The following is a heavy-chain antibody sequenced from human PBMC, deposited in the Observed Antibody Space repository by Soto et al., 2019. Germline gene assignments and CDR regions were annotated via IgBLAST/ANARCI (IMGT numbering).Heavy chain of an antibody. J-gene: IGHJ6*02. CDR1: GFTFSSYG. CDR3: ARGAVAGTSNNYYYGMDV. Sequence: QVQLVESGGGVVQPGRSLRLSCAASGFTFSSYGMHWVRQAPGKGLEWVAVIWYDGSNKYYADSVKGRVTISRDNSKNTLYLQMNSLRAEDTAVYYCARGAVAGTSNNYYYGMDVWGQGTTVTVSS. CDR2: IWYDGSNK. D-gene: IGHD6-19*01. V-gene: IGHV3-33*01.